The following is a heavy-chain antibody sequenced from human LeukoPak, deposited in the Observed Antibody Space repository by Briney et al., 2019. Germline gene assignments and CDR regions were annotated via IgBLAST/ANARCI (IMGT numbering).Heavy chain of an antibody. CDR3: ARRMLRCKFDY. CDR1: GASVGSAGYH. CDR2: INHSGST. V-gene: IGHV4-34*01. J-gene: IGHJ4*02. D-gene: IGHD4-17*01. Sequence: PSETLSLTCTVSGASVGSAGYHWSWIRQPPGKGLEWIGEINHSGSTNYNPSLKSRVTISVDTSKNQFSLKLSSVTAADTAVYYCARRMLRCKFDYWGQGTLVTVSS.